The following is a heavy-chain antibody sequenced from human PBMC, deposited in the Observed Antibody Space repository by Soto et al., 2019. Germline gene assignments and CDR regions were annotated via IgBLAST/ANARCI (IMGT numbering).Heavy chain of an antibody. CDR1: GFTFSGSA. Sequence: EVQLVESGGGLVQPGGSLKLSCAASGFTFSGSAMHWVRQASGKGLEWVGRIRSKANSYATAYAASVKGRFTISRDDSKNRAYVQMNSRKTEDTALDYCTRRDGSSFPVGGQGTLVTVSS. J-gene: IGHJ4*02. V-gene: IGHV3-73*01. CDR3: TRRDGSSFPV. CDR2: IRSKANSYAT.